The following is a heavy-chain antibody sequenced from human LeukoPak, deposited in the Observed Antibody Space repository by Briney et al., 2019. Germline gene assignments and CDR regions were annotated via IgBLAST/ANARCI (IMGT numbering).Heavy chain of an antibody. J-gene: IGHJ4*02. CDR2: MNPKSGDT. CDR1: GYSFTNYD. V-gene: IGHV1-8*03. Sequence: GASVKVSCKASGYSFTNYDINWVRQATGQGLEWMGWMNPKSGDTGYSQKFQGRVFITRDTSINTAYMELSSLGSDDTAVYYCARDPLKGFDYWGQGMLVTVSS. CDR3: ARDPLKGFDY.